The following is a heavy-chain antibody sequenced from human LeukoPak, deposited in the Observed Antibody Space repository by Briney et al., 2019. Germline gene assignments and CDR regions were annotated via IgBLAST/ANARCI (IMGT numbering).Heavy chain of an antibody. Sequence: SETLSLTCTVSDDSIRNYYWSWIRQPPGKGLEWIGYIYYSGSTNYNPSLKSRVTISVDTSKNQFSLKLSSVTAADTAVYYCARDGGRGIAAGYDGFMIRYAFDIWGQGTMVTVSS. CDR3: ARDGGRGIAAGYDGFMIRYAFDI. J-gene: IGHJ3*02. V-gene: IGHV4-59*01. D-gene: IGHD6-13*01. CDR2: IYYSGST. CDR1: DDSIRNYY.